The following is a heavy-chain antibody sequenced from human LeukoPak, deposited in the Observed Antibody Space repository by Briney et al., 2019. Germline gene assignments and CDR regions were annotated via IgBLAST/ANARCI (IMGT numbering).Heavy chain of an antibody. D-gene: IGHD2-2*01. CDR2: IYYSGST. CDR1: GYSISSGYY. CDR3: ARREGSTYYYYYMDV. Sequence: SETLSLTCTVSGYSISSGYYWGWIRQPPGKGLEWIGSIYYSGSTYYNPSLKSRVTISVDTSKNQFSLKLSSVTAADTAVYYCARREGSTYYYYYMDVWGKGTTVTVSS. V-gene: IGHV4-38-2*02. J-gene: IGHJ6*03.